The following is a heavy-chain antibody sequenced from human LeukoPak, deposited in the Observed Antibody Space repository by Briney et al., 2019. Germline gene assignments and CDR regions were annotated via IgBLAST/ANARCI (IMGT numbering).Heavy chain of an antibody. D-gene: IGHD3-3*01. CDR1: GDSVSSNSAA. Sequence: SQTLSLTCAISGDSVSSNSAAWNWIRQSPSRGLEWLGRTYYRSKWYNDYAVSVKSRITINPDTSKNQFSLQLNSVTPEDTAVYYCARDRNYDFWSGYYFPELYYYYYYGMDVWGQGTTVTVSS. V-gene: IGHV6-1*01. J-gene: IGHJ6*02. CDR2: TYYRSKWYN. CDR3: ARDRNYDFWSGYYFPELYYYYYYGMDV.